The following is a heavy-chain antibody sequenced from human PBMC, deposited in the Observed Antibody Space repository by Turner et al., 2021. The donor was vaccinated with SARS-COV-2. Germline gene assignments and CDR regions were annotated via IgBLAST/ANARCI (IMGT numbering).Heavy chain of an antibody. CDR3: ARGSSLSYDFDY. D-gene: IGHD6-6*01. J-gene: IGHJ4*02. CDR2: INPRGGST. V-gene: IGHV1-46*01. CDR1: GYTFTSFY. Sequence: QVQLVQSGAEVEKPGASVKASCKASGYTFTSFYMHWVRQAHGQGLEWMGIINPRGGSTNYEQKFQGRGTMTRDTSTSTVDMELSSLRSEDTAVYDCARGSSLSYDFDYWGQGTLVTVSS.